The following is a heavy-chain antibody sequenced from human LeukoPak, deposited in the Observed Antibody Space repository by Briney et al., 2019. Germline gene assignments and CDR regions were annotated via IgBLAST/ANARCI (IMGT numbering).Heavy chain of an antibody. CDR3: ARDGLASIGLDM. D-gene: IGHD3-3*02. CDR2: IWYNGNNK. Sequence: PGGSLRLSCAASGFTPTGYGMHWVRQAPGKGLEWVAVIWYNGNNKYYADSVKGRFTVSRDTSKNTLYLQMNSLRGEDTAIYYCARDGLASIGLDMWGQGTEVTVSS. CDR1: GFTPTGYG. J-gene: IGHJ3*02. V-gene: IGHV3-33*01.